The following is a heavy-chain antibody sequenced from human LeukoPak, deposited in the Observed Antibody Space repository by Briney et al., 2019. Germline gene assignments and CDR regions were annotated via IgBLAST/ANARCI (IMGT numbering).Heavy chain of an antibody. CDR2: IYYSGST. D-gene: IGHD6-13*01. CDR1: GGSISSYY. Sequence: SETLSLTCTVSGGSISSYYWSRIRQPPGKGLEWIGYIYYSGSTNYNPSLKSRVTISVDTSKNQFSLKLSSVTAADTAVYYCARDTTTYSSSWPDAFDIWGQGTMVTVSS. J-gene: IGHJ3*02. V-gene: IGHV4-59*01. CDR3: ARDTTTYSSSWPDAFDI.